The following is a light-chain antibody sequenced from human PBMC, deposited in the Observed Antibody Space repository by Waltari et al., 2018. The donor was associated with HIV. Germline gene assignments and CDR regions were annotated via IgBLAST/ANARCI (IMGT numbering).Light chain of an antibody. J-gene: IGKJ2*01. V-gene: IGKV2-24*01. CDR1: QSLVHSDGNTY. CDR2: KIS. CDR3: MQATQALYT. Sequence: VIAETPLSADVTLGQTAYITRTSSQSLVHSDGNTYLSWLQQRPGQPPRLLIYKISNRFSGVPDRFSGSGAGTDFTLKISRVEAEDVGIYYCMQATQALYTFGQETKLEIK.